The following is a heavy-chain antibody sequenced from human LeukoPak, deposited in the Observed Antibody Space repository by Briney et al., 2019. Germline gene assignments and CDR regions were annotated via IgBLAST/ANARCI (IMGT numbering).Heavy chain of an antibody. V-gene: IGHV3-23*01. CDR1: GFTFSSYT. CDR3: ARSFRFPPFDY. J-gene: IGHJ4*02. CDR2: ITTSDGNT. Sequence: GGSLRLSCAASGFTFSSYTMSWVRQAPGKGLEWVSTITTSDGNTYYADSVKGRFTISRDNSKNTLYLQMNSLRAEDTAVYYCARSFRFPPFDYWGQGTLVTVSS. D-gene: IGHD2-21*01.